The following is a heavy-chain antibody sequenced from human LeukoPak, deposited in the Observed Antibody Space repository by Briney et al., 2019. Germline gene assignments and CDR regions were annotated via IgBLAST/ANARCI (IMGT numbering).Heavy chain of an antibody. CDR1: AFTFSSYS. J-gene: IGHJ4*02. D-gene: IGHD3-10*01. CDR2: ISGSSSDI. V-gene: IGHV3-21*01. Sequence: GGSLRLSCAGSAFTFSSYSMNWVRQAPGKGLEWVSSISGSSSDIYYADSVKGRFTISRDNAKNSLYLQMNSLRAEDTAVYYCARARGAKYVRITMVRGVIDRAFDYWGQGTLVTVSS. CDR3: ARARGAKYVRITMVRGVIDRAFDY.